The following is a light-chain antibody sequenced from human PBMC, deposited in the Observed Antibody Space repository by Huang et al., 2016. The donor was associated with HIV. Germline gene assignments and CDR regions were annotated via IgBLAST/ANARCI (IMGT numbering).Light chain of an antibody. CDR2: DAS. CDR1: QSVSSY. J-gene: IGKJ4*01. CDR3: QECDTWPRLT. V-gene: IGKV3-11*01. Sequence: IVLTQSPATLSLSPGERATLSCRASQSVSSYLAWYQHKPGQPPRLLIYDASKRATDIPSRVNGSGSGTDFFLTISSLEAEDSAVYYCQECDTWPRLTLGGGTKVEIK.